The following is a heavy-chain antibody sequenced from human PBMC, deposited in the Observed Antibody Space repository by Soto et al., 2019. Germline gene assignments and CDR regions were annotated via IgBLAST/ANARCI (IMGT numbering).Heavy chain of an antibody. CDR1: GGTFSSYA. CDR3: ARSTSLYSSGWTGGVNWFDP. J-gene: IGHJ5*02. D-gene: IGHD6-19*01. Sequence: QVQLVQSGAEVKKPGSSVKVSCKASGGTFSSYAISWVRQAPGQGLEWMGGIIPIFGTANYAQKFQGRVTVTAAESTSTAYMERSSLRSEDTAVYYCARSTSLYSSGWTGGVNWFDPWGQGTLVTVSS. CDR2: IIPIFGTA. V-gene: IGHV1-69*01.